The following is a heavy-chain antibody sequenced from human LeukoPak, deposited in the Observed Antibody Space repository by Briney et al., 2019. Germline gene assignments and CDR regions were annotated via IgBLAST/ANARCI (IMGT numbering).Heavy chain of an antibody. Sequence: GGSLRLSCAASGFTFSSYDMHWVRHATGKGLEWVSAIGTAGDTYYPGSVKGRFTISRENAKNSLYLQMNSLRAGDTAVYYCARERVDSSGFYGMDVWGQGTTVTVSS. J-gene: IGHJ6*02. CDR1: GFTFSSYD. CDR2: IGTAGDT. V-gene: IGHV3-13*01. CDR3: ARERVDSSGFYGMDV. D-gene: IGHD3-22*01.